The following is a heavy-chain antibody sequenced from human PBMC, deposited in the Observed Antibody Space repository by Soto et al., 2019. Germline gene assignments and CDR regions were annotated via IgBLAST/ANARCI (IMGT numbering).Heavy chain of an antibody. D-gene: IGHD2-15*01. V-gene: IGHV4-31*03. CDR3: AREGYCSGGSCYGIFDY. CDR2: IYYSGST. Sequence: SETLSLTCTVSGGSISSGGYYWSWIRQHPGKGLEWIGYIYYSGSTYYNPSLKSRVTISVDTSKNQFSLKLSSVSAADTAVYYCAREGYCSGGSCYGIFDYWGQGTLVTVSS. J-gene: IGHJ4*02. CDR1: GGSISSGGYY.